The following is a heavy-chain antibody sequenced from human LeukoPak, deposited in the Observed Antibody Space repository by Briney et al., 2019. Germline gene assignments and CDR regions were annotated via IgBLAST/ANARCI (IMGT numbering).Heavy chain of an antibody. J-gene: IGHJ4*02. D-gene: IGHD6-13*01. V-gene: IGHV3-7*01. CDR1: GFTFSSYW. CDR3: ARGFRSSWYGYYFDY. CDR2: IKQDGSGK. Sequence: GGSLRLSCAASGFTFSSYWMSWVRQAPGKGLEWVANIKQDGSGKYYVDSVKGRFTISRDNAKNSLYLQMNSLRAEDTAVYYCARGFRSSWYGYYFDYWGQGTLVTVSS.